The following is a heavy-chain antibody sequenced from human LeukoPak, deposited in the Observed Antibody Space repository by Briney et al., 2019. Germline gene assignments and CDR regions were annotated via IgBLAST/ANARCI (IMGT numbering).Heavy chain of an antibody. J-gene: IGHJ4*02. Sequence: GASVKVSCKVSGYTLTELSMHWVRQAPGKGLEWMGGFDPEDGETIYAQKFQGRVTITADESTSTAYMELSSLRSEDTAVYYCARGIKSYSNDYWGQGTLVTVSS. CDR2: FDPEDGET. CDR3: ARGIKSYSNDY. D-gene: IGHD3-10*01. V-gene: IGHV1-24*01. CDR1: GYTLTELS.